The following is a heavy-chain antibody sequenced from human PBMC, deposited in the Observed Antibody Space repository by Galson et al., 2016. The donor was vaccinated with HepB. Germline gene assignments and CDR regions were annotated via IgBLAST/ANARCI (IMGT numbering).Heavy chain of an antibody. CDR3: ARGDDILTGTYYFDY. J-gene: IGHJ4*02. CDR1: GGSISSSNYY. V-gene: IGHV4-39*01. D-gene: IGHD3-9*01. CDR2: IYYSGST. Sequence: SETLSLTCTVSGGSISSSNYYWGWIRQPPGKGLEWIGSIYYSGSTYYNPSLKSRVTMSVDTSKNQFSLKLNSVTAADTAVYYCARGDDILTGTYYFDYWGQGTLVTVSS.